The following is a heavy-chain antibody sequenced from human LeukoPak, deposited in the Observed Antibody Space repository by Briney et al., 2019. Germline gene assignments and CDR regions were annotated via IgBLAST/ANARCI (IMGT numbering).Heavy chain of an antibody. Sequence: GGSLRLSCEASGFTINNNYMTWVRQAAGKGLEWVSVIYGGGSAYYADSVKGRFTISRDNSKNTLYLQMNSLRAEDTAVYFCARDIDSGWYNFDYWGQGTLVTVSS. D-gene: IGHD6-19*01. CDR1: GFTINNNY. V-gene: IGHV3-66*01. CDR2: IYGGGSA. CDR3: ARDIDSGWYNFDY. J-gene: IGHJ4*02.